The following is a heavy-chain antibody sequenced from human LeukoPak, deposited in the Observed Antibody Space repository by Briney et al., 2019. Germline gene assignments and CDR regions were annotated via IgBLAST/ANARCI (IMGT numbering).Heavy chain of an antibody. J-gene: IGHJ3*02. CDR2: IYYSGST. V-gene: IGHV4-59*01. CDR3: ARGRGYNPHAFDI. CDR1: GGSISSYY. Sequence: PSETLSLTCTVSGGSISSYYWSWIRQPPGKGLEWIGYIYYSGSTNYNPSLKSRVTISVDMSKNQFSLKLSSVTAADTAVYYCARGRGYNPHAFDIWGQGTMVTVSS. D-gene: IGHD5-18*01.